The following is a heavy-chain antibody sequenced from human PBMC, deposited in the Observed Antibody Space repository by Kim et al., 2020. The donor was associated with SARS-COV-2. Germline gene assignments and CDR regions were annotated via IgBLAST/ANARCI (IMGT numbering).Heavy chain of an antibody. J-gene: IGHJ4*02. D-gene: IGHD1-26*01. CDR3: ARRRGRTDTRWDYFDY. Sequence: QKFQGRVPITADESTRTVYMELRSLRSEDTAVYYCARRRGRTDTRWDYFDYWGQGTLVTVSS. V-gene: IGHV1-69*01.